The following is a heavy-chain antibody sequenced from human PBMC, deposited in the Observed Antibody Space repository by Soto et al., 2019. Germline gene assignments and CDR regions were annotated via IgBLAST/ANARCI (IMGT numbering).Heavy chain of an antibody. CDR2: ISHTGST. CDR3: ARHLGSSGYSAYDY. Sequence: QLQLQESGPGLVKPSETLSLTCIVSGGSISSSSYYWGWIRQPPGKGLEGIGSISHTGSTYYNPSVKSRVTIYVDTSKNQFSLKVSAVTAADTAVYSCARHLGSSGYSAYDYWGQGTLVTVSS. J-gene: IGHJ4*02. V-gene: IGHV4-39*01. D-gene: IGHD3-22*01. CDR1: GGSISSSSYY.